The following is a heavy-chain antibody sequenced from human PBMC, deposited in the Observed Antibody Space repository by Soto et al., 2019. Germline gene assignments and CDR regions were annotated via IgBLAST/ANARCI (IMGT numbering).Heavy chain of an antibody. CDR3: ARRPLDKTTVTSPLFDY. D-gene: IGHD4-17*01. CDR1: GYTFTSYG. CDR2: ISAYNGNT. Sequence: ASVKVSCKASGYTFTSYGISWVRQAPGQGLEWMGWISAYNGNTNYAQKLQGRVTMTTDTSTSTAYMELRSLRSDDTAVYYCARRPLDKTTVTSPLFDYWGQGTLVTVSS. V-gene: IGHV1-18*01. J-gene: IGHJ4*02.